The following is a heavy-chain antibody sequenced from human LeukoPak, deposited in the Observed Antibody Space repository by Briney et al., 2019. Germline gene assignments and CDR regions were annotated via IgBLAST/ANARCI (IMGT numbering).Heavy chain of an antibody. CDR2: ISSSGSSI. CDR1: GFTFSSYE. CDR3: AKDIYPAAAGIAFDY. V-gene: IGHV3-48*03. D-gene: IGHD6-13*01. Sequence: GGSLRLSCAASGFTFSSYEMNWVRQAPGKGLEWVSYISSSGSSIYYADSVKGRFTISIDNAKNSLYLQMNSLRAEDIALYYCAKDIYPAAAGIAFDYWGQGTLVTVSS. J-gene: IGHJ4*02.